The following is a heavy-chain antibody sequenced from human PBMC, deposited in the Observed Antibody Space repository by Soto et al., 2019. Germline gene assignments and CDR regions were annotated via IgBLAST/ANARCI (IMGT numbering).Heavy chain of an antibody. CDR3: AHSPLYCSGGSCYYFDY. V-gene: IGHV2-5*02. D-gene: IGHD2-15*01. J-gene: IGHJ4*02. CDR2: IYWDDDK. CDR1: GFSLSTSGVG. Sequence: QITLKESGPTLVKPTQTLTLTCTFSGFSLSTSGVGVGWIRQPAGKALEWLALIYWDDDKRYSPSLKSRLTITKDTSKNQVVLTMTNMDPVDTATYYCAHSPLYCSGGSCYYFDYWGQGTLVTVSS.